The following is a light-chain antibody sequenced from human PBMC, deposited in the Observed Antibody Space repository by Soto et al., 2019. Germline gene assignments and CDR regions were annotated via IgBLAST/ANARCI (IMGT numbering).Light chain of an antibody. CDR2: EVN. J-gene: IGLJ1*01. CDR1: SSDVGGYDD. V-gene: IGLV2-14*01. CDR3: SSYTIASTRV. Sequence: QSVLTQPASVSGSPGQSITISCTGTSSDVGGYDDVSWYRQHPGKAPRLLIYEVNNRPSGVSNRFSGSKSGNTASLTISGLQAEDEGDYYCSSYTIASTRVFGSGTKLTVL.